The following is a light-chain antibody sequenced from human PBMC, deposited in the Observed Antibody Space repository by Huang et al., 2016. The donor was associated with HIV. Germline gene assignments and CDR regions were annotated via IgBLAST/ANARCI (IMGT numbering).Light chain of an antibody. CDR1: QSLRDTY. CDR3: LQYDRSPLT. CDR2: GAS. J-gene: IGKJ4*01. Sequence: EVVLTQSPGTLSLSPGEKATLSCRASQSLRDTYLAWYQQRPGQAPRLLIYGASSRATAIPDRFSASGSGTDFTLTINRPEPQDFAVYFCLQYDRSPLTFGGGTRV. V-gene: IGKV3-20*01.